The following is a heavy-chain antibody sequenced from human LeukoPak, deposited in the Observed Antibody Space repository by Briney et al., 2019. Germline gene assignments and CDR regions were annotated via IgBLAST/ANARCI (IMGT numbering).Heavy chain of an antibody. D-gene: IGHD6-19*01. Sequence: PSETLSLTCTVSGGSISSYYWSWIRQAPGKGLEWIGYIYYSGSTNYNPSLKSRVTISVDTSKNQFSLKLSSVTAADTAVYYCARGIAVAGTGNWFDPWGQGTLVTVSS. CDR1: GGSISSYY. V-gene: IGHV4-59*01. CDR2: IYYSGST. J-gene: IGHJ5*02. CDR3: ARGIAVAGTGNWFDP.